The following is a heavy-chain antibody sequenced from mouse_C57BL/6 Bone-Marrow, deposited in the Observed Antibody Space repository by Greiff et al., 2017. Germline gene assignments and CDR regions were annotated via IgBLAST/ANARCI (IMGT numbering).Heavy chain of an antibody. CDR3: AREEDYDRVFAY. D-gene: IGHD2-4*01. Sequence: QVQLQQSGAELARPGASVKLSCKASGYTFTSYGISWVKQRTGQGLEWIGEIYPRSGNTYYNEKFKGKATLTADKSSSTAYMELRSLTSEDSAVYFCAREEDYDRVFAYWGQGTLVTVSA. CDR1: GYTFTSYG. CDR2: IYPRSGNT. J-gene: IGHJ3*01. V-gene: IGHV1-81*01.